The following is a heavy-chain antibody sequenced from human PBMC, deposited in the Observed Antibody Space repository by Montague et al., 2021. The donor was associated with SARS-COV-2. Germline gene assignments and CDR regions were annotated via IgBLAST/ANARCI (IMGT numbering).Heavy chain of an antibody. CDR2: IYYSGST. CDR1: GGSISRNY. J-gene: IGHJ5*02. CDR3: ARDRGFGEDWFDP. D-gene: IGHD3-10*01. V-gene: IGHV4-59*12. Sequence: SETLSLTCAVSGGSISRNYWSWIRQPPGKGLEWIGYIYYSGSTNYNPSLKSRVTISVDTSKNQLSLNLSSVTAADTAVYYCARDRGFGEDWFDPWGQGTLVTVSS.